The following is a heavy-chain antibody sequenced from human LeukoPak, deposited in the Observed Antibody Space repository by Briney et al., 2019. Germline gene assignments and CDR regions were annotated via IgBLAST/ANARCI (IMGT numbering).Heavy chain of an antibody. CDR2: ISSSSSYI. CDR1: GFTFNTYS. V-gene: IGHV3-21*01. Sequence: PGGSLRLSCAASGFTFNTYSMNWVRQAPGKGLEWVSSISSSSSYIYYADSVKGRFTISRDNVKNSLYLQMNSLRAEDTAVYYCARDLGATNEIWGQGTMVTVSS. D-gene: IGHD1-26*01. CDR3: ARDLGATNEI. J-gene: IGHJ3*02.